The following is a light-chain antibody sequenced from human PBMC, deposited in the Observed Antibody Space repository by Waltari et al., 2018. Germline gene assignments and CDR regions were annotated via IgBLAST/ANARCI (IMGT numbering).Light chain of an antibody. V-gene: IGKV4-1*01. J-gene: IGKJ2*01. CDR1: QSLLYSPNHKNY. Sequence: DIVMTQSPDSLALSLGERATINCRSSQSLLYSPNHKNYLAWYQQKPGQPPKLLIYWASTRESGVPDRFSGSGSGTDFTLTINSLQAEDVAVYYCQQYYNTPMFTFGQGTKLEIK. CDR3: QQYYNTPMFT. CDR2: WAS.